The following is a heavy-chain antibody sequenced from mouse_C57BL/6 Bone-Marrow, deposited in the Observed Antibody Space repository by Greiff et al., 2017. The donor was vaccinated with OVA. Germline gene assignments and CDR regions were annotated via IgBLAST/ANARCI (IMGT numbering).Heavy chain of an antibody. Sequence: QSVAALFRPVTSVPLSCPSSGSPFTNSLIGWAKQRPGHGLEWIGDIYPGGGYTNYNEKFKGKTTLTADKSSSTAYMQFSSLTSEDSAIYYCARLGAMDYWGQGTSVTVSS. V-gene: IGHV1-63*01. CDR2: IYPGGGYT. J-gene: IGHJ4*01. CDR3: ARLGAMDY. D-gene: IGHD3-3*01. CDR1: GSPFTNSL.